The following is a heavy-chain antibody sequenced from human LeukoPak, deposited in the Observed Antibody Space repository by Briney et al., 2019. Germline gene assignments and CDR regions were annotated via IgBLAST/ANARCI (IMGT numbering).Heavy chain of an antibody. CDR3: ARGGYSGSSDY. CDR2: INHSGST. V-gene: IGHV4-34*01. CDR1: GGSFSGYY. J-gene: IGHJ4*02. D-gene: IGHD1-26*01. Sequence: SETLSLTCAVYGGSFSGYYWSWIRQPPGKGLEWIGEINHSGSTNYNPSLKSRVTISIDTSKNQFSLKLTSVTAADTAVYYCARGGYSGSSDYWGQGTLVTVSS.